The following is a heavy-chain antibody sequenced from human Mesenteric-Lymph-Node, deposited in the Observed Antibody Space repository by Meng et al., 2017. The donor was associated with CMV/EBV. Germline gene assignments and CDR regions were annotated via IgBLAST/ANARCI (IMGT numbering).Heavy chain of an antibody. V-gene: IGHV3-23*01. CDR3: ARDMGGYYYGMDV. D-gene: IGHD1-26*01. CDR1: GFTFSSYA. J-gene: IGHJ6*02. Sequence: GESLKISCAASGFTFSSYAMSWVRQAPGKGLEWVSAISGSGGSTYYADSVKGRFTISRDNSKNTLYLQMNSLRAEDRAVYYCARDMGGYYYGMDVWGQGTTVTVSS. CDR2: ISGSGGST.